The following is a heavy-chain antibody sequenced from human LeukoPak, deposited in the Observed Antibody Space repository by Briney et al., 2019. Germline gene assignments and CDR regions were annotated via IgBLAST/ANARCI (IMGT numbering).Heavy chain of an antibody. CDR2: IKSKTDGGTT. V-gene: IGHV3-15*01. Sequence: GGSLRLSCAASGFTFSNAWMSWVRQAPGKGLVWVGRIKSKTDGGTTDYAAPVKGRFTISRDDSKDTLYLQMNSLKTEDTGVYYCTTGSGFSGMDVWGQGTTVSVSS. CDR3: TTGSGFSGMDV. CDR1: GFTFSNAW. J-gene: IGHJ6*02. D-gene: IGHD3-3*01.